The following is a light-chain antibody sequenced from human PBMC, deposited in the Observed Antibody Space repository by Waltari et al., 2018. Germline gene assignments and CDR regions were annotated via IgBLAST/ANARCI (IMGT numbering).Light chain of an antibody. Sequence: DIQMTQSPASLSASVGDRVTITCRASQDINSYLAWYQQKPGKVHTVVLYLASILLSRVPSRFSGSRSRTDFTLTIGSLQPEDVATYYCQKYDSVPWTFGQGTKVEIK. V-gene: IGKV1-27*01. CDR1: QDINSY. J-gene: IGKJ1*01. CDR3: QKYDSVPWT. CDR2: LAS.